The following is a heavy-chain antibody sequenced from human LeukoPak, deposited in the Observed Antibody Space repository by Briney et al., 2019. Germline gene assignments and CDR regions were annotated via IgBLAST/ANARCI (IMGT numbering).Heavy chain of an antibody. J-gene: IGHJ4*02. Sequence: GGSLRLSCAASGFTFSNYAMHWVRQAPGKGLEWVAVISYDGRNQYYADSVKGRFTVSRDNSKSTLYLQMNRLRGEDTAVYNCARYGGFLDYWGQGTLVTVSS. D-gene: IGHD3-16*01. CDR2: ISYDGRNQ. CDR3: ARYGGFLDY. CDR1: GFTFSNYA. V-gene: IGHV3-30*04.